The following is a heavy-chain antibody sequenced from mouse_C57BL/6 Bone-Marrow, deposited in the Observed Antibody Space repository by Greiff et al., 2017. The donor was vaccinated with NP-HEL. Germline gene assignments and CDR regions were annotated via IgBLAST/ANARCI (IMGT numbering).Heavy chain of an antibody. J-gene: IGHJ3*01. CDR2: IYPRSGNT. CDR3: ARPPHFAWFAY. CDR1: GYTFTDYD. V-gene: IGHV1-81*01. Sequence: VQLQESGAELARPGASVKLSCKASGYTFTDYDISWVKQRTGQGLEWIGEIYPRSGNTYYNEKFKGKATLTADKSSSTAYMELRSLTSEDSAVYFCARPPHFAWFAYWGQGTLVTVSA.